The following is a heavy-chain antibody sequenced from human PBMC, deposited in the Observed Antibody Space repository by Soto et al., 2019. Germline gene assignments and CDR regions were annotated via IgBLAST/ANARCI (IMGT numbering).Heavy chain of an antibody. V-gene: IGHV1-69*01. CDR3: ARAEDCSGGSCYPQFFDP. J-gene: IGHJ5*02. D-gene: IGHD2-15*01. Sequence: QVQLVQSGAEVKRPGSSVKVSCKASGGTFSSYAISWVRQAPGQGLEWMGGIIPIFGTANYAQKFQGRVTITADESTSTAYMELSSLRSEDTAVYYCARAEDCSGGSCYPQFFDPWGQETLVTVSS. CDR1: GGTFSSYA. CDR2: IIPIFGTA.